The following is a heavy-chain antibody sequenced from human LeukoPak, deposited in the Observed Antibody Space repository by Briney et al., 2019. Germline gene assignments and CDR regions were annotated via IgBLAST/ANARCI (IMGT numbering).Heavy chain of an antibody. Sequence: PGGSLRLSCAASGFTVSSNYMSWVRQAPGKGLEWVSVIYSGGSTYYADSVKGRFTISRDNSKNTLYLQMNGLRAEDTAVYYCARVDSATKLAFDIWGQGTMVTVSS. CDR1: GFTVSSNY. CDR3: ARVDSATKLAFDI. D-gene: IGHD3-10*01. J-gene: IGHJ3*02. V-gene: IGHV3-53*01. CDR2: IYSGGST.